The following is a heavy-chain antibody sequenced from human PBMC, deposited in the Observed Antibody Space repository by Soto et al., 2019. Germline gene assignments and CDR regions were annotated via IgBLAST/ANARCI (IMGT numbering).Heavy chain of an antibody. CDR1: GFTFSGSA. D-gene: IGHD5-12*01. Sequence: PGGSLRLSCAASGFTFSGSAMHWVRQASGKGLEWVGRIGSKANNYATAYAASVKGRFTISRDDSKNTAYLQMNSLRDEDTAVYYCTREGYPFDYWGQGTLVTVSS. CDR2: IGSKANNYAT. V-gene: IGHV3-73*01. CDR3: TREGYPFDY. J-gene: IGHJ4*02.